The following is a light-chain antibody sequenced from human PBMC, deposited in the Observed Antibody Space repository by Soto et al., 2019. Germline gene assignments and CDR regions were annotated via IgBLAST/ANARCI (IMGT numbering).Light chain of an antibody. J-gene: IGKJ4*01. Sequence: DSQMTQSPSTLSASVGDGVTITCRASQSISTWLAWYQQKPGKAPKLLIYKASRLEGGVPSRFTGSGSGTDFNITISSLQPDDFATYSFQQYNSYPLTFGGGTTVEIK. V-gene: IGKV1-5*03. CDR2: KAS. CDR1: QSISTW. CDR3: QQYNSYPLT.